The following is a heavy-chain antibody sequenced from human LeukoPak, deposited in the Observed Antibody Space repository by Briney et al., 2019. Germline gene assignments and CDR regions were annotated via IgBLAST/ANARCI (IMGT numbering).Heavy chain of an antibody. D-gene: IGHD6-13*01. Sequence: GGSLRLSCAASGFTFSSYGMSWVRQAPGKGLEWVSTISGRRDSTSYADSVKGRFTISRDNSKNTLCLQMNSLRAEDTAVYYCAKDRFTGYSSSWYYYFDYWGQGTLVTVSS. CDR2: ISGRRDST. CDR1: GFTFSSYG. CDR3: AKDRFTGYSSSWYYYFDY. V-gene: IGHV3-23*01. J-gene: IGHJ4*02.